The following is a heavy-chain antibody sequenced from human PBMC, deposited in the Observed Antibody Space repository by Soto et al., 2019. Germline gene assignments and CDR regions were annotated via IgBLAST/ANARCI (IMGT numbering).Heavy chain of an antibody. CDR3: ARDRENDLSGYSRWFDP. Sequence: SETLSLTCTVSGGSISSGGYYWSWIRQHPGKGLEWIGYIYYSGSTYYNPSLKSRVTISVDTSKNQFSLKLSSVTAADTAVYYCARDRENDLSGYSRWFDPWGQGTLVTVSS. CDR1: GGSISSGGYY. J-gene: IGHJ5*02. CDR2: IYYSGST. D-gene: IGHD5-12*01. V-gene: IGHV4-31*03.